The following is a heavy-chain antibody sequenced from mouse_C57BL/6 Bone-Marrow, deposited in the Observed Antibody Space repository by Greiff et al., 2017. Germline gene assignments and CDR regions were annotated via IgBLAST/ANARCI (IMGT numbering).Heavy chain of an antibody. J-gene: IGHJ4*01. CDR2: IHPNSGST. V-gene: IGHV1-64*01. CDR1: GYTFTSYW. D-gene: IGHD1-1*01. CDR3: ARPTVVDYAMDY. Sequence: QVQLKQPGAELVKPGASVKLSCKASGYTFTSYWMHWVKQRPGQGLEWIGMIHPNSGSTNYNEKFKSKATLTVDKSSSTAYMQLSSLTSEDSAVYYCARPTVVDYAMDYWGQGTSVTVSS.